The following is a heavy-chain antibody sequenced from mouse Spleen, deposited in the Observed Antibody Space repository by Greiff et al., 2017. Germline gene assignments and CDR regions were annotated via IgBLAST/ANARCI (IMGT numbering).Heavy chain of an antibody. CDR1: GYAFSSYW. D-gene: IGHD1-1*01. V-gene: IGHV1-80*01. CDR3: ARLGDYGSQYYFDY. J-gene: IGHJ2*01. Sequence: QVQLQQSGAELVKPGASVKISCKASGYAFSSYWMNWVKQRPGKGLEWIGQIYPGDGDTNYNGKFKGKATLTADKSSSTAYMQLSSLTSEDSAVYFCARLGDYGSQYYFDYWGQGTTLTVSS. CDR2: IYPGDGDT.